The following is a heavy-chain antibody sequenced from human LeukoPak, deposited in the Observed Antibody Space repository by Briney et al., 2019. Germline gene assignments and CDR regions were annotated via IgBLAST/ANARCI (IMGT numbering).Heavy chain of an antibody. CDR3: ARVRYRLAETYIDY. Sequence: ASVKVSCKASGYTFTGYYMHWVRQAPGQGFEWMGWINPNSGGTKYAQKFQGRVTMTRDTSISTAYMELSRLRPDDTAVYYCARVRYRLAETYIDYWGQGTLVTVSS. CDR1: GYTFTGYY. D-gene: IGHD3-16*01. J-gene: IGHJ4*02. V-gene: IGHV1-2*02. CDR2: INPNSGGT.